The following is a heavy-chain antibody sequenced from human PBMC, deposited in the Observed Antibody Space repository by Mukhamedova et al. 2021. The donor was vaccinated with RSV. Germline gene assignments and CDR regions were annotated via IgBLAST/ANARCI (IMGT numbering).Heavy chain of an antibody. D-gene: IGHD5-12*01. CDR3: ARGYSGYVY. Sequence: GSTISYVDSVKGRFTTSRDNAKNSLYLQMNSLRGEDTAVYYCARGYSGYVYWGQGTLVTVSS. CDR2: GSTI. J-gene: IGHJ4*02. V-gene: IGHV3-48*03.